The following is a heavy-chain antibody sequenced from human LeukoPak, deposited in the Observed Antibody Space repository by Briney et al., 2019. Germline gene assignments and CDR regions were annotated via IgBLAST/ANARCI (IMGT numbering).Heavy chain of an antibody. D-gene: IGHD4-17*01. J-gene: IGHJ4*02. V-gene: IGHV4-61*08. CDR2: IYYSGST. CDR1: GGSISSGGYY. Sequence: NPSETLSLTCTVSGGSISSGGYYWSWIRQPPGKGLEWIGYIYYSGSTNYNPSLKSRVTISVDTSKNQFSLKLSSVAAADTAVYYCARRYGNFDYWGQGTLVTVSS. CDR3: ARRYGNFDY.